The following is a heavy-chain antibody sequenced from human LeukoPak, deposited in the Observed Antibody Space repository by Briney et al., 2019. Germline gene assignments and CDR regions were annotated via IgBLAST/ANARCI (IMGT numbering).Heavy chain of an antibody. Sequence: GGSLRLSCGASGFTFSIYGMHWVRRAPGKGLEWVAFIRYEGSNKYYADSEKGRFPISRDNSKNTLNLKLKRRRAGDAAGYYLASLDIVLVPAASGTDWFDPWGQGTLVTVSS. CDR3: ASLDIVLVPAASGTDWFDP. CDR2: IRYEGSNK. J-gene: IGHJ5*02. V-gene: IGHV3-30*02. CDR1: GFTFSIYG. D-gene: IGHD2-2*01.